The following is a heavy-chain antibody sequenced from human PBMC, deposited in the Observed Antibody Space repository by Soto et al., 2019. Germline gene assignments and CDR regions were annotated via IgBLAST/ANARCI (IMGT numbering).Heavy chain of an antibody. Sequence: ASETLSLTCTVSGGSISSYYWSWIRQPPGKGLEWIGYIYYSGSTNYNPSLKSRVTISVDTSKNQFSLKLSSVTAADTAVYYCARHVPQGGAFDIWGQGTMVTVSS. J-gene: IGHJ3*02. CDR3: ARHVPQGGAFDI. V-gene: IGHV4-59*01. CDR1: GGSISSYY. CDR2: IYYSGST. D-gene: IGHD2-15*01.